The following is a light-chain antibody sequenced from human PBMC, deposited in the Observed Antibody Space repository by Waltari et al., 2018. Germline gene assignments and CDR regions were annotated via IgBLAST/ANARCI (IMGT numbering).Light chain of an antibody. J-gene: IGKJ1*01. CDR1: QSISSW. CDR2: KAA. CDR3: QQYNSYSGT. V-gene: IGKV1-5*03. Sequence: DIQMTQSPSTLSASVGDRVTITCRASQSISSWLAWYQQKPGKAPKLLIYKAASLERGVPSRFRGSGSGTEFTLTISSLQPDDFATYYCQQYNSYSGTFGQGTKVEIK.